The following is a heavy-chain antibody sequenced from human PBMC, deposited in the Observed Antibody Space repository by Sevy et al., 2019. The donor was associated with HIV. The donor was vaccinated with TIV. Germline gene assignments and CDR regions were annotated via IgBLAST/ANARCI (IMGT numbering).Heavy chain of an antibody. CDR2: ISWNSAFI. D-gene: IGHD6-19*01. V-gene: IGHV3-9*01. J-gene: IGHJ1*01. CDR1: GFTFDDYA. Sequence: SLKISCAASGFTFDDYAMHWVRQAPGKGLEWVSGISWNSAFIGYADSVKGRLTISRDNAKNSLYLQMNSLKPEDTAFYYCAKDGGSGSGPSAEYFHHWGQGTLATVSS. CDR3: AKDGGSGSGPSAEYFHH.